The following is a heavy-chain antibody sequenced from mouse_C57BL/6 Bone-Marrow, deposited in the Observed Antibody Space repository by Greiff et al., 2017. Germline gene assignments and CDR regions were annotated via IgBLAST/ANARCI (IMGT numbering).Heavy chain of an antibody. CDR1: GYTFTEYT. D-gene: IGHD2-5*01. J-gene: IGHJ4*01. CDR3: ARHEDYSNHHYYAMDY. V-gene: IGHV1-62-2*01. CDR2: FYPGSGSI. Sequence: QVQLQQSGAELVKPGASVKLSCKASGYTFTEYTIHWVKQRSGQGLEWIGWFYPGSGSIKYNEKFKDKATLTADKSSSTVYMELSRVTSEDSAVYFCARHEDYSNHHYYAMDYWGQGTSVTVSS.